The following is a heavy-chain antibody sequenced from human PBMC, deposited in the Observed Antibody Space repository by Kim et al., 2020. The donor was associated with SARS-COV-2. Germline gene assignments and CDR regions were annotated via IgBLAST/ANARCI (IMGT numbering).Heavy chain of an antibody. CDR3: AREFGIAVAGTPVDY. CDR2: ISYDGSNK. CDR1: GFTFSSYA. J-gene: IGHJ4*02. Sequence: GGSLRLSCAASGFTFSSYAMHWVRQAPGKGLEWVAVISYDGSNKYYADSVKGRFTISRDNSKNTLYLQMNSLRAEDTAVYYCAREFGIAVAGTPVDYWGQGTLVTVSS. D-gene: IGHD6-19*01. V-gene: IGHV3-30*04.